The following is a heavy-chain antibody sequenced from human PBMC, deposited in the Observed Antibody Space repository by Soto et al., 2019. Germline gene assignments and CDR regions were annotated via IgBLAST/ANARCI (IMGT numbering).Heavy chain of an antibody. Sequence: EVQLVETGGGLTQPGGSLRLSCAASGFTVSNNYMSWVRQAPGKGLEWVSVIYTGDSTNYTDSVKGRFTISRDNSKNTLYLQMHGLRAEDTAVYYCARGGRFPASWGQGTLVTVSS. CDR3: ARGGRFPAS. D-gene: IGHD3-10*01. CDR2: IYTGDST. V-gene: IGHV3-53*02. CDR1: GFTVSNNY. J-gene: IGHJ5*02.